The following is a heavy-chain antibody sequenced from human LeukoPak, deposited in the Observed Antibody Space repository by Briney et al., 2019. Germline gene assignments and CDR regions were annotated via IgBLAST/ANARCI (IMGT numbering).Heavy chain of an antibody. Sequence: GGSLRLSCAASGFIFSNYAMSWVRQAPGKGLEWVSAISGSGGSTYYADSVKGRFTIPRDNSKNTLYLQMNSLRAEDTAVYYCAKDQGQQLTLYYYGMDVWGQGTTVTVSS. D-gene: IGHD6-13*01. CDR1: GFIFSNYA. J-gene: IGHJ6*02. CDR2: ISGSGGST. V-gene: IGHV3-23*01. CDR3: AKDQGQQLTLYYYGMDV.